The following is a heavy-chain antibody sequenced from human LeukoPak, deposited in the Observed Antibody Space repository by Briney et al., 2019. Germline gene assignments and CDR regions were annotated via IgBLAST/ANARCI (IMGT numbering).Heavy chain of an antibody. Sequence: GRSLRLSCAASGFTFDDYAMHWVRQAPGKGLEWVSGISWNSGSIGYADSVKGRFSISRDNAKNSLYLQMNSLRAEDTAVYYCRSSGYYYSDAFDIWGQGTMVTVSS. CDR1: GFTFDDYA. J-gene: IGHJ3*02. CDR2: ISWNSGSI. D-gene: IGHD3-22*01. V-gene: IGHV3-9*01. CDR3: RSSGYYYSDAFDI.